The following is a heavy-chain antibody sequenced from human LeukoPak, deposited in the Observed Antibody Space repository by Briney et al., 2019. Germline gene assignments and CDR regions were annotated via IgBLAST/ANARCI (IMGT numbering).Heavy chain of an antibody. CDR2: IYYSGST. Sequence: SETLSLTCAVYGGSFSGYYWSWIRQPPGKGLEWIGSIYYSGSTYYNPSLKSRVTISVDTSKNQFSLKLNSLTAADTAVYYCARRRGGSVAGWPLYFDHWGQGTLVTVSS. J-gene: IGHJ4*02. D-gene: IGHD6-19*01. CDR3: ARRRGGSVAGWPLYFDH. CDR1: GGSFSGYY. V-gene: IGHV4-34*01.